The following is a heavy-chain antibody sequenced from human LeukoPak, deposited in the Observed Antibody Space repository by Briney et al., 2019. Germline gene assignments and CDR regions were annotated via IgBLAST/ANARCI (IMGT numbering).Heavy chain of an antibody. D-gene: IGHD2-15*01. V-gene: IGHV4-59*08. Sequence: SETLSLTCTVSGGSISNYDWNRIRQPPGKGLEWIGYIRDSGSSSFNPSLQSRVTMSVDTSKNQFSLKLRTVTAADTAVYYCARRGPPWWDYWGQGTLVTVSS. CDR1: GGSISNYD. J-gene: IGHJ4*02. CDR2: IRDSGSS. CDR3: ARRGPPWWDY.